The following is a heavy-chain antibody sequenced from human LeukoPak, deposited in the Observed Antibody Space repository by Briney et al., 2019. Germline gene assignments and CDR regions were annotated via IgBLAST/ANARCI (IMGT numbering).Heavy chain of an antibody. V-gene: IGHV1-18*04. CDR1: GYTFTGYY. CDR3: ARREQWLVGDDY. CDR2: ISAYNGNT. D-gene: IGHD6-19*01. Sequence: ASVKVSCKASGYTFTGYYMHWVRQAPAQGLEWMGWISAYNGNTNYAQKLQGRVTMTTDTSTSTAYMELRSLRSDGTAVYYCARREQWLVGDDYWGQGTLVTVSS. J-gene: IGHJ4*02.